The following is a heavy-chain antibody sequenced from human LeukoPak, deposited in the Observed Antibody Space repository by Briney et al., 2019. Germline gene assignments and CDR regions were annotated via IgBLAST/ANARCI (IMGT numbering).Heavy chain of an antibody. CDR3: AKDCGGDCYKAYDY. J-gene: IGHJ4*02. D-gene: IGHD2-21*02. Sequence: PGGSLRLSCAASGFTFSSYSMNWVRQAPGKGLEWVSSISSSSSYIYYADSVKGRFTISRDNAKNSLYLQMNSLRAEDTAVYYCAKDCGGDCYKAYDYWGQGTLVTVSS. CDR2: ISSSSSYI. V-gene: IGHV3-21*01. CDR1: GFTFSSYS.